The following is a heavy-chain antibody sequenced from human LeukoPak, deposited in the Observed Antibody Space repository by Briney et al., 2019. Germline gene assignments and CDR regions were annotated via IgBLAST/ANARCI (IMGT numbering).Heavy chain of an antibody. CDR2: ISSSSTYT. D-gene: IGHD1-14*01. J-gene: IGHJ6*02. Sequence: GGSLRLSCAASGFTFSGYSMSWIRQAPGKGLEWVSYISSSSTYTNYADSVKGRFTISRDNAKNSLFLQLNSLRAEDTAVYYCAREAGIDYYGMDVWGQGTTVTVSS. CDR3: AREAGIDYYGMDV. CDR1: GFTFSGYS. V-gene: IGHV3-11*05.